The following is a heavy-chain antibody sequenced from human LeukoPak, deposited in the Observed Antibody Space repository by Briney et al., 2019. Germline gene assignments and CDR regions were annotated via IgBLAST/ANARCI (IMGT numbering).Heavy chain of an antibody. CDR1: GGSISNYY. V-gene: IGHV4-59*01. J-gene: IGHJ4*02. CDR3: ARAQLGSIDY. Sequence: SETLSLTCTVSGGSISNYYWSWIRQPPGKGLEWMGYIYYSGSTNYNPSLKSRVTISVDTSKNQFSLKLSSVTAADTAVYYCARAQLGSIDYWGQGTLVTVSS. CDR2: IYYSGST. D-gene: IGHD7-27*01.